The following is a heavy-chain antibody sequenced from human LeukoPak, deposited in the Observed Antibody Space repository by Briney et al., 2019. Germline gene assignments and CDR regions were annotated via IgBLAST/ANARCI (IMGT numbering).Heavy chain of an antibody. CDR1: GFTFKNAW. CDR2: ISDSGGGT. J-gene: IGHJ4*02. CDR3: TKDQRGYCGGDCHSVHY. Sequence: GGSLRLSCAASGFTFKNAWMNWVRQAPGKGLEWVSTISDSGGGTHYADSVKGRFTISRDDSKNTVYLQMNSLRAEDTAVYYCTKDQRGYCGGDCHSVHYWGQGTLVTTSS. V-gene: IGHV3-23*01. D-gene: IGHD2-21*02.